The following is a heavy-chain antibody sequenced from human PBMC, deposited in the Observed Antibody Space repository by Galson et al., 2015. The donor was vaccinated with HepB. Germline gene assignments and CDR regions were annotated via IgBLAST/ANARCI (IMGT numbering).Heavy chain of an antibody. D-gene: IGHD2-8*01. CDR3: AKADALYNYYYYYMDV. J-gene: IGHJ6*03. Sequence: SLRLSCAASGFTFSSYAMSWVRQAPGKGPEWVSSISGSGGNTYYADSVKGRFTISRDNSQSTLYLQMNSLRAGDTAVYYCAKADALYNYYYYYMDVWGKGTTVTVSS. CDR2: ISGSGGNT. V-gene: IGHV3-23*01. CDR1: GFTFSSYA.